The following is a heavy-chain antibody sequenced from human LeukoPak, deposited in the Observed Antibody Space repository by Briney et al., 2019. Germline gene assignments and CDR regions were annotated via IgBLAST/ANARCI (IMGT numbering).Heavy chain of an antibody. Sequence: GGSLRLSCAASGFAFSSYWMHWVRQAPGKGLVWVSRISSDGSSTDYADSVKGRFTISRDNAKNTLYLQMNSLRAEDTAVYYYARRRTSGDYDYWGQGTLVTVSS. CDR3: ARRRTSGDYDY. V-gene: IGHV3-74*01. J-gene: IGHJ4*02. D-gene: IGHD1-26*01. CDR2: ISSDGSST. CDR1: GFAFSSYW.